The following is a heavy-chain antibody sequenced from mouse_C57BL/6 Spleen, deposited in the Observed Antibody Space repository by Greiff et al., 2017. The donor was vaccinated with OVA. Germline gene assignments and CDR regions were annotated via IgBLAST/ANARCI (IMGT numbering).Heavy chain of an antibody. D-gene: IGHD1-3*01. CDR1: GYTFTSYW. CDR2: IDPSDSYT. V-gene: IGHV1-59*01. CDR3: ARSVELRSFYAMDY. Sequence: QVQLKQPGAELVRPGTSVKLSCKASGYTFTSYWMHWVKQRPGQGLEWIGVIDPSDSYTNYNQKFKGKATLTVDTSSSTAYMQLSSLTSEDSAVYYCARSVELRSFYAMDYWGQGTSVTVSS. J-gene: IGHJ4*01.